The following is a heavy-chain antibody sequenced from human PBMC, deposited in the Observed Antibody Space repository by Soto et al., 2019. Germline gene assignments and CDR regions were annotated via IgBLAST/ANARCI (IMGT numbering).Heavy chain of an antibody. V-gene: IGHV1-69*08. J-gene: IGHJ4*02. CDR3: ARDKGYCSDTSCPDFDY. Sequence: QVQLVQSGAEVKKPGSSVKVSCKASGGTLSSYTFSWVRQAPGQGLEWMGRVIPNLGVTNYAKKFQGRFTIVVDTSTITACMELNSLIYEDTAVYYCARDKGYCSDTSCPDFDYWGQGTLVTVSS. CDR2: VIPNLGVT. D-gene: IGHD2-15*01. CDR1: GGTLSSYT.